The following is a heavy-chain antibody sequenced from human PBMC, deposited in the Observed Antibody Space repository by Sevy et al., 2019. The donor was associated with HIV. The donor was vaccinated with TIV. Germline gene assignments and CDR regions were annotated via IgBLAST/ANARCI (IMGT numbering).Heavy chain of an antibody. Sequence: ASVKVSCKASGYTFTSYGISWVRQAPGQGLEWMGWISAYNGNTNYAQKLQGRVTMTTDTSTSTAYMELRSLRSDDTAVYYCARGDGIAVAGTGFDCWGQGTLVTVSS. CDR1: GYTFTSYG. V-gene: IGHV1-18*01. CDR3: ARGDGIAVAGTGFDC. D-gene: IGHD6-19*01. CDR2: ISAYNGNT. J-gene: IGHJ4*02.